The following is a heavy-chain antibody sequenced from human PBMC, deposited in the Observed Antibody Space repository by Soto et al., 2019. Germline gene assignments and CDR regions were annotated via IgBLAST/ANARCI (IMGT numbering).Heavy chain of an antibody. J-gene: IGHJ4*02. CDR1: GFTFSSYG. CDR3: ARARPVTTLFYY. Sequence: QVQLVESGGGVVQPGRSLRLSCAASGFTFSSYGMHWVRQAPGKGLEWVTVIWYDGTNKYYADSVKGRFTISRDNSKNTLYLQMNSLRAEHTAVYYCARARPVTTLFYYWGQGTLVTVSS. CDR2: IWYDGTNK. V-gene: IGHV3-33*01. D-gene: IGHD4-17*01.